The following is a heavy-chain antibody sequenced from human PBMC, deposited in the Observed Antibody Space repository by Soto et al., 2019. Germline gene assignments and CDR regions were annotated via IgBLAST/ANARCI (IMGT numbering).Heavy chain of an antibody. D-gene: IGHD1-20*01. V-gene: IGHV4-39*01. Sequence: SETLSLTCTVSGGSISSSRYYWGWIRQPPGKGLEWIGSIYYSGSTYYNPSLKSRVTISVDTSKNQFSLKLSSVTAADTAVYYCAREPPNSGINYFDYWGQGTLVTVSS. J-gene: IGHJ4*02. CDR1: GGSISSSRYY. CDR3: AREPPNSGINYFDY. CDR2: IYYSGST.